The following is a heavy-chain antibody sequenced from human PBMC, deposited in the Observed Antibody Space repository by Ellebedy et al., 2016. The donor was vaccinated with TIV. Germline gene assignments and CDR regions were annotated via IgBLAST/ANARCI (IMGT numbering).Heavy chain of an antibody. CDR1: GFTFSSYA. J-gene: IGHJ4*02. CDR3: AKDGC. D-gene: IGHD2-8*01. Sequence: GESLKISCAASGFTFSSYAMNWVRQAPVKGLEWVSAISGSGGSTSYADSVKGRFTISRDNSKNTLYLQMNSLRAEDTAVYHCAKDGCWGQGTLVTVSS. V-gene: IGHV3-23*01. CDR2: ISGSGGST.